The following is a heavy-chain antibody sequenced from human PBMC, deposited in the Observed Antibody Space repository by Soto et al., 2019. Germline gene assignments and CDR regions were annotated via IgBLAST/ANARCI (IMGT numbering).Heavy chain of an antibody. J-gene: IGHJ6*03. D-gene: IGHD2-2*01. V-gene: IGHV4-31*03. CDR3: ASGRDCSSTSCEKRYYYYYMDA. CDR2: IYYSGST. CDR1: GGSISSGGYY. Sequence: PSETLSLTCTVSGGSISSGGYYWSWIRHHPGKDLEWIGYIYYSGSTYYNPSLKSRVTISVDTSKNQFSLKLSSMTAAGTAVYYCASGRDCSSTSCEKRYYYYYMDAWGKGTRVTVSS.